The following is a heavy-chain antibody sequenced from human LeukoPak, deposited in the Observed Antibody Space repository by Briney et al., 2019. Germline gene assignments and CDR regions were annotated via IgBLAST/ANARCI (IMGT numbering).Heavy chain of an antibody. J-gene: IGHJ4*02. Sequence: SGRSLRLSCAASGFTFSSYGMHWVRQAPGKGLEWVAVIWYDGSNKYYADSVKGRFTISRDNSKNTLYLQMNSLRDEDTAVYYCAKDFVAAAGTYDYWGQGTLVTVSS. CDR3: AKDFVAAAGTYDY. V-gene: IGHV3-33*06. D-gene: IGHD6-13*01. CDR1: GFTFSSYG. CDR2: IWYDGSNK.